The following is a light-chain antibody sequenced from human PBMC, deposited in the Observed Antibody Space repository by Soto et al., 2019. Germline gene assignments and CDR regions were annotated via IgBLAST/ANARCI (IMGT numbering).Light chain of an antibody. CDR3: GSWDSRLGAYV. V-gene: IGLV1-40*01. Sequence: QSVLTQPPSVSGAPGQRVTISCTGSSSNIGKGYDVHWYQQLPGTAPKLLIYGTTNRPSGVPDRFSGSKSGTSASLAITGLQAEDEADYYCGSWDSRLGAYVFGNGTKVTV. J-gene: IGLJ1*01. CDR2: GTT. CDR1: SSNIGKGYD.